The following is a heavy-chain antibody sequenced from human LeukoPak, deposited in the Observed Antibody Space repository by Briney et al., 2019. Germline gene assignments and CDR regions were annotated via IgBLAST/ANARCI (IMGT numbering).Heavy chain of an antibody. V-gene: IGHV4-30-4*07. J-gene: IGHJ4*02. CDR2: IYHSGST. D-gene: IGHD4/OR15-4a*01. Sequence: PSETLSLTCAVSGGSISSGGYSWSWIRQPPGKGLEWIGYIYHSGSTYYNPSLKSRVTISVDTSKNQFSLKLSSVTAADTAVYYCASQRRLTYYFDYWGQGTLVTVSS. CDR3: ASQRRLTYYFDY. CDR1: GGSISSGGYS.